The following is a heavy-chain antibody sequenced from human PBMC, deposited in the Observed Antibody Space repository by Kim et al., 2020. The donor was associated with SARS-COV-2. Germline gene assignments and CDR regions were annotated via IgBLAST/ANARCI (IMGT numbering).Heavy chain of an antibody. J-gene: IGHJ4*01. Sequence: SVKGRFTISRDNSNNTMYLQMNSLRVDDTAIYFCAKDLCPSPHTTGDPFYQWGHGTLVTVSS. CDR3: AKDLCPSPHTTGDPFYQ. D-gene: IGHD1-1*01. V-gene: IGHV3-23*01.